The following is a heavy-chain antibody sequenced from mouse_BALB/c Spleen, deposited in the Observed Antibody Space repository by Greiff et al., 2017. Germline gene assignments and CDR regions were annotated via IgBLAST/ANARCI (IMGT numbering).Heavy chain of an antibody. CDR1: GFTFSSYA. J-gene: IGHJ1*01. CDR2: ISSGGST. CDR3: ARGPYGNPYWYFDV. Sequence: EVQLVESGGGLVKPGGSLKLSCAASGFTFSSYAMSWVRQTPEKRLEWVASISSGGSTYYPDSVKGRFTISRDNARNILYLQMSSLRSEDTAMYYCARGPYGNPYWYFDVWGAGTTVTVSS. V-gene: IGHV5-6-5*01. D-gene: IGHD2-10*02.